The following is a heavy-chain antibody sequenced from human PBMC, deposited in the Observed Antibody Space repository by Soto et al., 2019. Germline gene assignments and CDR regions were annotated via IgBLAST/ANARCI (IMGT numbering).Heavy chain of an antibody. Sequence: QVHLVQSGGEVKKPGASVKISCQTSGYTFSNYGITWVRQAPGQGLEWVGWVNGDRGNTNYAQNMEGRVTMTTDATTAKADKELRNLRSDDTATYYCARGTGLNDGSDLWGQGAVVSVSS. V-gene: IGHV1-18*01. CDR3: ARGTGLNDGSDL. CDR2: VNGDRGNT. J-gene: IGHJ4*03. CDR1: GYTFSNYG. D-gene: IGHD3-10*01.